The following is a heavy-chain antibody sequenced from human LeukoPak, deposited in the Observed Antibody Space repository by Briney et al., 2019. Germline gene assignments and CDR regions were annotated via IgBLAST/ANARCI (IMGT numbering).Heavy chain of an antibody. D-gene: IGHD6-13*01. J-gene: IGHJ4*02. CDR1: GFTFNNYA. Sequence: GGSLRLSCAASGFTFNNYAMSWVRQAPGKGLEWVSGITGGGTTTSYADSVKGRFTISRDNSKNTLFLQMNSLRAEDTAVYYCAKTRPLDSSSWSHGDYWGQGTLVTVSS. V-gene: IGHV3-23*01. CDR3: AKTRPLDSSSWSHGDY. CDR2: ITGGGTTT.